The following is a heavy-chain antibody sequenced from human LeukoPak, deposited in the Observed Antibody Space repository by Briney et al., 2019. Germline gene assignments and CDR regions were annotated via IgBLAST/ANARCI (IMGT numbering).Heavy chain of an antibody. J-gene: IGHJ5*02. Sequence: GASVKVSCKASGYTFTGYYMHWVRQAPGQGLEWMGWINPNSGGTNYAQKFQGRVTMTRDTSISTAYMELSRLRSDDTAVYYCARDRSSGHSGGWFDPWGQGTLVTVSS. CDR2: INPNSGGT. CDR3: ARDRSSGHSGGWFDP. D-gene: IGHD6-19*01. CDR1: GYTFTGYY. V-gene: IGHV1-2*02.